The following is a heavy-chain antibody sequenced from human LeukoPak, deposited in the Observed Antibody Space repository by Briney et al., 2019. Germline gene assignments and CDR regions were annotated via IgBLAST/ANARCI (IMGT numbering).Heavy chain of an antibody. V-gene: IGHV1-18*01. Sequence: ASVKVSCKASGYTFTSYGISWVRQAHGQGREWMGWISVYNGNTNYAQKLQGRVTMTTDTSSSTAYMELRSLRSDDTAVYYCARVGLRITMIVVVISAFDIWGQGTMFPVSS. J-gene: IGHJ3*02. CDR3: ARVGLRITMIVVVISAFDI. D-gene: IGHD3-22*01. CDR2: ISVYNGNT. CDR1: GYTFTSYG.